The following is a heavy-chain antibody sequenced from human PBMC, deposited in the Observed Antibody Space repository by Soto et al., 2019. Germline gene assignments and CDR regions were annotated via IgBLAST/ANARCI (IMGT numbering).Heavy chain of an antibody. V-gene: IGHV3-21*06. J-gene: IGHJ4*02. Sequence: GSLRLSCAASGFTFTRYSMNWVRQAPGKGLEWVSSISSTTNYIYYGDSMKGRFTISRDNAKNSLYLEMNSLRAEDTAVYYCARESEDLTSNFDYWGQGILVTVSS. CDR1: GFTFTRYS. CDR3: ARESEDLTSNFDY. CDR2: ISSTTNYI.